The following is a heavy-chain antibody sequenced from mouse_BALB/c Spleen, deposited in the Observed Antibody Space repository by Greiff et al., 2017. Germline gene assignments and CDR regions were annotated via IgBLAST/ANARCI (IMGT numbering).Heavy chain of an antibody. CDR2: ISSGGSYT. CDR1: GFTFSSYG. CDR3: ARHRGEEVRRGMDY. V-gene: IGHV5-6*01. D-gene: IGHD2-14*01. Sequence: EVQVVESGGDLVKPGGSLKLSCAASGFTFSSYGMSWVRQTPDKRLEWVATISSGGSYTYYPDSVKGRFTISRDNAKNTLYLQMSSLKSEDTAMYYCARHRGEEVRRGMDYWGQGTSVTVSS. J-gene: IGHJ4*01.